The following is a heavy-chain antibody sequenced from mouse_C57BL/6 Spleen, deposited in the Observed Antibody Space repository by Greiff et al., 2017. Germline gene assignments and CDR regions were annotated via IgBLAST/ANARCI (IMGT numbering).Heavy chain of an antibody. D-gene: IGHD1-1*01. V-gene: IGHV1-52*01. J-gene: IGHJ1*03. CDR1: GYTFTSYW. CDR3: ARWYYYGSEGYFGV. Sequence: QVQLQQPGAELVRPGSSVKLSCKASGYTFTSYWMHWVKQRPIQGLEWIGNIDPSDSETHYNQKFKDKATLTVDKSSSTAYMQLSSLTSEDSAVYYCARWYYYGSEGYFGVWGTGTTVTVAS. CDR2: IDPSDSET.